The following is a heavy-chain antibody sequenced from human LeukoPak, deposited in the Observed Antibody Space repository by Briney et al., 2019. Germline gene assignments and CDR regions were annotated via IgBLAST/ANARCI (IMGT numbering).Heavy chain of an antibody. CDR2: IYYSGST. D-gene: IGHD3-10*01. CDR1: GGSISSSSYY. Sequence: SETLSLTCTVSGGSISSSSYYWGWIRQPPGKGLEWIGSIYYSGSTYYNPSLKSRVTISVDTSKNQFSLKLSSVTAADTAVYYCATYSYSFGEWFDPWGQGTLVTVSS. J-gene: IGHJ5*02. V-gene: IGHV4-39*01. CDR3: ATYSYSFGEWFDP.